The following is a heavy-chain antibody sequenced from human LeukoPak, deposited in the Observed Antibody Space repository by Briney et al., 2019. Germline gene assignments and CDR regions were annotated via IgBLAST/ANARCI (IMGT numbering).Heavy chain of an antibody. J-gene: IGHJ4*02. Sequence: PSETLSLTCAVSGGSISSYYWSWIRQPPGKGLEWIGYIYYSGSTNYNPSLKSRVTMSVDTSKNQFSLKLSSVTAADTAVYYCARGGYYYDSSGGLFDYWGQGTLVTVSS. CDR1: GGSISSYY. CDR3: ARGGYYYDSSGGLFDY. CDR2: IYYSGST. V-gene: IGHV4-59*12. D-gene: IGHD3-22*01.